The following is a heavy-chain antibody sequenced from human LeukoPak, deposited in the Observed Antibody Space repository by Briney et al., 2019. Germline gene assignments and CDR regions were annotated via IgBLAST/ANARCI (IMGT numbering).Heavy chain of an antibody. J-gene: IGHJ4*02. CDR1: GFTFSSYA. V-gene: IGHV3-23*01. D-gene: IGHD1-26*01. CDR2: ISGSGGST. Sequence: GGSLRLSCAASGFTFSSYAMSWVRQAPGKGLEWGSAISGSGGSTYYADSVKGGFTISRDTSKNTRYMQINSLRAEDTAAYYSAKCKVGPVAAPHFDYWGQGTLVTVSS. CDR3: AKCKVGPVAAPHFDY.